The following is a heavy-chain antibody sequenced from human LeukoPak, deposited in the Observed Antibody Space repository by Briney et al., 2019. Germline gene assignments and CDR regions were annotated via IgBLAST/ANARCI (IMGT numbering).Heavy chain of an antibody. Sequence: KPGGSLRLSCAASGLHFSGTAMSWVRKAPGKGLEWVSAISHDGMNAYYADSVKGRFTISRDNSKKTVSLEMGSLTAADTGVYYCAKDGAQYSSGPECDPRGQGALVTVSP. CDR1: GLHFSGTA. V-gene: IGHV3-23*01. D-gene: IGHD6-19*01. CDR3: AKDGAQYSSGPECDP. CDR2: ISHDGMNA. J-gene: IGHJ5*02.